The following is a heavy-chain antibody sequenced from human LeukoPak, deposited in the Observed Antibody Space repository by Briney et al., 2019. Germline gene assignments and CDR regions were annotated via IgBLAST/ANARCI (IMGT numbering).Heavy chain of an antibody. J-gene: IGHJ4*02. Sequence: GASLRLSCAASGFTFSNYAMSWARQAPGKGLEWVSAITGRGGNTYYADSVKGRFTISRDNSKHTVFLHMNSLRAEDTAVYYCAKWGDYDVLTGYYVSDYWGQGTLVTVSS. V-gene: IGHV3-23*01. CDR2: ITGRGGNT. CDR1: GFTFSNYA. D-gene: IGHD3-9*01. CDR3: AKWGDYDVLTGYYVSDY.